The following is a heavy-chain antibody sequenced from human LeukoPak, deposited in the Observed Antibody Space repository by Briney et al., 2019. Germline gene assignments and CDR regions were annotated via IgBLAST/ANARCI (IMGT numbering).Heavy chain of an antibody. Sequence: GESLKISCKGSGYSFTTYWIAWVRQMPGRGLEWMGIIYPGDSDTRYSPSFQGQVTISADKSISTAFLQWSSLKASDTAMYYCARQQVAYYYYYGMDVWGKGTTVTVSS. J-gene: IGHJ6*04. V-gene: IGHV5-51*01. CDR1: GYSFTTYW. CDR2: IYPGDSDT. D-gene: IGHD2-15*01. CDR3: ARQQVAYYYYYGMDV.